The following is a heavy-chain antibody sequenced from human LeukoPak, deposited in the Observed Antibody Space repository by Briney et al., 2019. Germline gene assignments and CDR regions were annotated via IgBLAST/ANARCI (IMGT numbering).Heavy chain of an antibody. CDR3: ARGDGYNIDY. V-gene: IGHV4-61*02. CDR2: IYTSGST. CDR1: GGSISSGSYY. D-gene: IGHD5-24*01. Sequence: SETLSLTCTVSGGSISSGSYYWSWIRQPAGKGLEWIGRIYTSGSTNYNPSLKCRVTISVDTSKNQFSLKLSSVTAADTAVYYCARGDGYNIDYWGQGTLVTVSS. J-gene: IGHJ4*02.